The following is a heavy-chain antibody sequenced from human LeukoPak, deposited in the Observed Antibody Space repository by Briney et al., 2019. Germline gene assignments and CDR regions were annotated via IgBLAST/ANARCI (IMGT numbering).Heavy chain of an antibody. D-gene: IGHD6-13*01. CDR2: MIPFFGTA. Sequence: SVKVSCKASGGTFSSYAIGWVREAPGQGLEWLGGMIPFFGTANYAQKFQGRVTITADESTSTAYMELSSLRSEDTAVYYCARAPDLSPGIAAAGEVNWFDPWGQGTLVTVSS. CDR3: ARAPDLSPGIAAAGEVNWFDP. CDR1: GGTFSSYA. V-gene: IGHV1-69*13. J-gene: IGHJ5*02.